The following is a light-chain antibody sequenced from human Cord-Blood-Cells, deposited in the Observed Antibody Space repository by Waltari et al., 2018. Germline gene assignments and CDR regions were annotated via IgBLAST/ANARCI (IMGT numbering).Light chain of an antibody. CDR1: SSDVGGYNY. J-gene: IGLJ3*02. CDR3: SSYTSSSTLV. Sequence: QSALTQPASVSGSPGQSITISCTGTSSDVGGYNYVSWYQQHPGKAPKLMIYEVSNRPSGVSNRFSGSKSRNTACLTISGLQAEDEADYYCSSYTSSSTLVFGGGTKLTVL. V-gene: IGLV2-14*01. CDR2: EVS.